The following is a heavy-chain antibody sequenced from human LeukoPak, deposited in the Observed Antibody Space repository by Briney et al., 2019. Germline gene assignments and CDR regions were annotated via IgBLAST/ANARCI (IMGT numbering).Heavy chain of an antibody. CDR2: IKEDGSEQ. J-gene: IGHJ4*02. CDR3: ARDSFETDIDY. D-gene: IGHD1-14*01. V-gene: IGHV3-7*01. Sequence: PGGSLRLSCAVSGFTFRTYWMSWVRQAPGKGLEWVANIKEDGSEQYYVNSLKGRFTISRDNVKNSLYLQMKSLRVEDSAVYYCARDSFETDIDYWGQGTLVTVSS. CDR1: GFTFRTYW.